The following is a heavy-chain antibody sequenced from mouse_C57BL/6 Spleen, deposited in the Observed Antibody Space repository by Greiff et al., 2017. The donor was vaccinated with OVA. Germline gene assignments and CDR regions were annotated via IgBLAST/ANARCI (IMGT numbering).Heavy chain of an antibody. CDR2: INPSTGGT. CDR1: GYSFTGYY. J-gene: IGHJ2*01. V-gene: IGHV1-42*01. D-gene: IGHD2-1*01. CDR3: GRNPIYYGNYDY. Sequence: VQLQQSGPELVKPGASVKISCKASGYSFTGYYMNWVKQSPEKSLEWIGEINPSTGGTTYNQKFKAKATLTVDKSSSTAYMQLKSLTSEDSAVYYCGRNPIYYGNYDYWGQGTTLTVSS.